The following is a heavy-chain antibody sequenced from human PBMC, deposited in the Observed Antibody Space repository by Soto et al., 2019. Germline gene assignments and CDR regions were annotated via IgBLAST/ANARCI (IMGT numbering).Heavy chain of an antibody. D-gene: IGHD2-2*01. CDR2: INHSGST. CDR3: ARGLDIVVVPAATGMDV. Sequence: PSETLSLTCAVYCGSFSGYYWSWIRQPPGKGLEWIGEINHSGSTNYNPSLKSRVTISVDTSKNQFSLKLSSVTAADTAVYYCARGLDIVVVPAATGMDVWGQGTTVTVSS. J-gene: IGHJ6*02. CDR1: CGSFSGYY. V-gene: IGHV4-34*01.